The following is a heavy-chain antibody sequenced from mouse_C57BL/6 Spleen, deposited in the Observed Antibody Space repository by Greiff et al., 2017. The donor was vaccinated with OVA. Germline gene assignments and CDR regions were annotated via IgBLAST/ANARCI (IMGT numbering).Heavy chain of an antibody. V-gene: IGHV1-64*01. Sequence: QVQLQQPGAELVKPGASVKLSCKASGYTFTSYWMHWVKQRPGQGLEWIGMIHPNSGSTNYNEKFKSKATLTVDKSYSTAYMQLSSLTSEDSAVYYCARGGLTAPNDYWGQGTTLTVSS. CDR3: ARGGLTAPNDY. D-gene: IGHD4-1*01. CDR2: IHPNSGST. J-gene: IGHJ2*01. CDR1: GYTFTSYW.